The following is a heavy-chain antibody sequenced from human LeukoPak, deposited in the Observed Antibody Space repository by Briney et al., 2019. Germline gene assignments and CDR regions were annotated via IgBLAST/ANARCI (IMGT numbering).Heavy chain of an antibody. J-gene: IGHJ4*02. CDR3: AKDGAWLRFDD. CDR1: GFTFSSYA. V-gene: IGHV3-23*01. D-gene: IGHD5-12*01. CDR2: ISPGGGPT. Sequence: GGSLRLSCAASGFTFSSYAMHWVRQAPGKGLEWVSGISPGGGPTYYADSVKGRFTISRDDSKNTLYLQMKNLRAEDTAVYYCAKDGAWLRFDDWGQGILVTVSS.